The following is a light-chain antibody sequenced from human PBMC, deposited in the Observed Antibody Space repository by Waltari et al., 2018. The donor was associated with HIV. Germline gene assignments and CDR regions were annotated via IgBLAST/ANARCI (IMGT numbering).Light chain of an antibody. CDR3: GTWDDSLNGWV. Sequence: QSVLTQPPSVSGAPGQRVTISCTGSSSNIGAGYDVHWYQQLPGTAPKLLIYGNSNRPSGVPDRFSGSKSGTSGFLAISGLRSGDEAVYHCGTWDDSLNGWVFGGGTKVTVL. CDR1: SSNIGAGYD. CDR2: GNS. J-gene: IGLJ2*01. V-gene: IGLV1-40*01.